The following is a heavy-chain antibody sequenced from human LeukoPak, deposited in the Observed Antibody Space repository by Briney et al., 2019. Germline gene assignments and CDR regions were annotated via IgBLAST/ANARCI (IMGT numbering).Heavy chain of an antibody. J-gene: IGHJ4*02. CDR2: IYYSGST. V-gene: IGHV4-59*01. D-gene: IGHD6-13*01. CDR3: ARKAAAAAGLIDY. Sequence: SETLSLTCTVSGGSISSYYWSWIRQPPGKGLEWIGYIYYSGSTNYNPSLKSRVTISVETSKNQFSLKLSSVTAADTAVYYCARKAAAAAGLIDYWGQGTLVTVSS. CDR1: GGSISSYY.